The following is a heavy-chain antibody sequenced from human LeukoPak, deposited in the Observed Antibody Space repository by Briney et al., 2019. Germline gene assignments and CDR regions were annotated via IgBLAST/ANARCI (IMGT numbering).Heavy chain of an antibody. J-gene: IGHJ4*02. D-gene: IGHD3-22*01. CDR3: ANPLTYYYDSSGSHYPSDY. Sequence: GGSLRLSCAASGFTFSSCAMSWVRQAPGKGLEWVSSISDSGGSTYYADSVKGRFTISRDNSKNTLYLQMNSLRAEDTAVYYCANPLTYYYDSSGSHYPSDYWGQGTLVTVSS. CDR2: ISDSGGST. CDR1: GFTFSSCA. V-gene: IGHV3-23*01.